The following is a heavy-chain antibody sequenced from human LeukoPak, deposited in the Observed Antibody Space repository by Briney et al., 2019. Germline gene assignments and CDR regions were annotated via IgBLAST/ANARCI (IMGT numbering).Heavy chain of an antibody. D-gene: IGHD2-2*01. CDR1: RDTFSSSG. J-gene: IGHJ6*02. CDR3: ASRIPPRDVVPTANYYGMDV. Sequence: SVKVSCKSFRDTFSSSGISWVRQAPGQGLEWMGGIVPILRTPDYAKKFQGKVTITADESTNTAYMEMSSLRSEDTAVFYCASRIPPRDVVPTANYYGMDVWGQGTTVTVSS. CDR2: IVPILRTP. V-gene: IGHV1-69*13.